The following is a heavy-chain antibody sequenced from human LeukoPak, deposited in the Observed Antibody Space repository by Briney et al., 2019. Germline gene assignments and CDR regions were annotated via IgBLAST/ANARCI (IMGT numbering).Heavy chain of an antibody. V-gene: IGHV1-69*04. CDR2: IIPILGIA. J-gene: IGHJ1*01. Sequence: SAKVSCKASGGTFSSYTISWVRQAPGQGLEWMGRIIPILGIANYAQKFQGRVTITADKSTSTAYMELSSLRSEDTAVYYCARDIAEMGVPAEFEYFQHWGQGTLVTVSS. CDR1: GGTFSSYT. D-gene: IGHD2-2*01. CDR3: ARDIAEMGVPAEFEYFQH.